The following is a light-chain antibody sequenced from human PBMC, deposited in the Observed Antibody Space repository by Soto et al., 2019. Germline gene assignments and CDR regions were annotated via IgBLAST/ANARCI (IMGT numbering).Light chain of an antibody. J-gene: IGLJ1*01. CDR2: DVS. CDR1: SSDVGGYNY. CDR3: SSYPSSSV. Sequence: QSVLTQPASVSGSPGQSITISCTGTSSDVGGYNYVSWYQQHPGKAPKLMIYDVSNRPSGVSNRFSGSKSGNTASLTISGLQAEDEADYYCSSYPSSSVFGTGTKLTVL. V-gene: IGLV2-14*01.